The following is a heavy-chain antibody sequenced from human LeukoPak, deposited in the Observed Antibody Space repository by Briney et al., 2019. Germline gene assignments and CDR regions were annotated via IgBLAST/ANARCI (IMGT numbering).Heavy chain of an antibody. J-gene: IGHJ6*02. CDR1: GGSISGYY. V-gene: IGHV4-59*08. CDR2: MYYSGST. Sequence: PSETLSLTCTVSGGSISGYYWSWIRQPPGKGPEWIGYMYYSGSTTYNPSLKTRVTISVDTSKKKFSLRLSSVTAADTAVYYCARSIVVAGYVSDYYYYGMDVWGQGTTVTVSS. D-gene: IGHD6-19*01. CDR3: ARSIVVAGYVSDYYYYGMDV.